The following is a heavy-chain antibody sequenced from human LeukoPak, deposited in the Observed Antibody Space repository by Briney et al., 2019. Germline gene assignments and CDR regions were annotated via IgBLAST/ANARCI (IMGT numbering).Heavy chain of an antibody. CDR2: IKQDGSEK. CDR3: TTWFGDFLSVVY. J-gene: IGHJ4*02. Sequence: PGGSLRLSCAASGFTFSSYWMSWVRQAPGKGLEWVANIKQDGSEKFYVDSVKGRFTVSRDNAKNSLYLQMNSLRAEDAAVYYCTTWFGDFLSVVYWGQGTLVTVSS. D-gene: IGHD3-10*01. V-gene: IGHV3-7*01. CDR1: GFTFSSYW.